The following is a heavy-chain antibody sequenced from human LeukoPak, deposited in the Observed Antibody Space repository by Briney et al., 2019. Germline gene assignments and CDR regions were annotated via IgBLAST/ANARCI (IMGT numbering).Heavy chain of an antibody. CDR2: ISGSGGST. CDR3: AKDRTSLRVGDAFDI. V-gene: IGHV3-23*01. D-gene: IGHD3-10*01. J-gene: IGHJ3*02. Sequence: GGSLRLSCAASGFTFSSYAMHWVRQAPGKGLEWVSAISGSGGSTYYADSVKGRFTISRDNSKNTLYLQMNSLRAEDTAVYYCAKDRTSLRVGDAFDIWGQGTMVTVSS. CDR1: GFTFSSYA.